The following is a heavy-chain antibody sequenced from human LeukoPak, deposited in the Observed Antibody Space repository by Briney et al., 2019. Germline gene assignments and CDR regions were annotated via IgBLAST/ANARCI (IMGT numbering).Heavy chain of an antibody. V-gene: IGHV3-48*01. D-gene: IGHD6-13*01. J-gene: IGHJ3*02. CDR2: ISSSSSTI. Sequence: GGSLRLSCAASGFTFSSYSMNWVRQAPGKGLEWVSYISSSSSTIYYADSVKGRFTISRDNAKNSLYLQMNSLRAEDTAVYYCARDSIAAAGPDAFDIWGQGTMVTVPS. CDR1: GFTFSSYS. CDR3: ARDSIAAAGPDAFDI.